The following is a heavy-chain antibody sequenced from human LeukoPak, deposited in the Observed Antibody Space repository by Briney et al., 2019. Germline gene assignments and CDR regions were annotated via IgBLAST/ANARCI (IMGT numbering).Heavy chain of an antibody. J-gene: IGHJ4*02. V-gene: IGHV3-33*01. D-gene: IGHD3-22*01. CDR3: ARDAAYYYDSSGPGVNFDY. Sequence: PGRSLRLSCAASGFTFSSYGMHWVRQAPGKGLEWVAVIWYDGSNKYYADSVKGRFTISRGNSKNTLYLQMNSLRAEDTAVYYCARDAAYYYDSSGPGVNFDYWGQGTLVTVSS. CDR2: IWYDGSNK. CDR1: GFTFSSYG.